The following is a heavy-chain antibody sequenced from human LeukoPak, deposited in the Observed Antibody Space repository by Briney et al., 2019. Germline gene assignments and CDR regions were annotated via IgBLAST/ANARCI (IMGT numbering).Heavy chain of an antibody. CDR1: GGSISSGGYY. CDR3: ARHSSGWLDY. CDR2: IYYSGST. V-gene: IGHV4-31*03. Sequence: PSETLSLTCTVSGGSISSGGYYWSWIRQHPGKGLEWIGYIYYSGSTYYNPSLKSRVTISVDMSKNQFSLKLSSVTAADTAVYYCARHSSGWLDYWGQGTLVTVSS. D-gene: IGHD6-19*01. J-gene: IGHJ4*02.